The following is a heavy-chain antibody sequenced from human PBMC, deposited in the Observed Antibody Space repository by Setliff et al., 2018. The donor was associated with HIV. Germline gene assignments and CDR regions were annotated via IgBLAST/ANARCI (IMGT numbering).Heavy chain of an antibody. V-gene: IGHV4-31*03. CDR3: ARAPKFFYYFDY. CDR1: GGSISSSSYY. CDR2: IYYSGST. J-gene: IGHJ4*02. Sequence: SETLSLTCTVSGGSISSSSYYWSWIRQLPGKGLEWIGYIYYSGSTYYNPSLKSRVTISVDTSKNQFSLKLSSVTAADTAVYYCARAPKFFYYFDYWGQGTLVTVSS.